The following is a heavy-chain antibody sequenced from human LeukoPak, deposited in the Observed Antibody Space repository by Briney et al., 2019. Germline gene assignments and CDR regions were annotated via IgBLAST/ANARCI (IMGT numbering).Heavy chain of an antibody. CDR3: SRPWYVDQHQGDY. Sequence: ASVKVSCKASGYSFTSYGISWVRQAPGQGLEWTGWISAYNGNANYAQRLKDRVTMTTDTSTTTAYMELRSLRSDDTAAYFCSRPWYVDQHQGDYWGLGDLVTVSS. CDR1: GYSFTSYG. CDR2: ISAYNGNA. J-gene: IGHJ4*02. V-gene: IGHV1-18*01. D-gene: IGHD3-9*01.